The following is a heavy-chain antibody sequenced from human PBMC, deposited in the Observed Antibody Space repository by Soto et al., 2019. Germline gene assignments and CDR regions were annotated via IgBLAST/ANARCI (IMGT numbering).Heavy chain of an antibody. CDR2: INHSGST. Sequence: SEPLSLTCAVYVGAFSGAYWSWIREPPVGALEWIGEINHSGSTNYNPSLKSRVTISVDTSKNQFSLKLSSVTAADTAVYYCARARIYSSSWYYYYYGMDVWGQGTTVTVSS. D-gene: IGHD6-13*01. V-gene: IGHV4-34*01. CDR1: VGAFSGAY. J-gene: IGHJ6*02. CDR3: ARARIYSSSWYYYYYGMDV.